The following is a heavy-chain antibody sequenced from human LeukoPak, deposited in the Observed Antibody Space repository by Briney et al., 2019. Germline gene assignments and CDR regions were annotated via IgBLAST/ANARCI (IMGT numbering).Heavy chain of an antibody. CDR2: ISGSGSGT. CDR3: AKGRWGTTGMVPEY. V-gene: IGHV3-23*01. CDR1: GFSFPNYA. D-gene: IGHD1-1*01. Sequence: PGGSLRLSCAASGFSFPNYAMNWVRQAPGKGLEWVSAISGSGSGTYYADTVKGRFTISRDTSKNTVYLQMSSLGVEDTAVYYCAKGRWGTTGMVPEYWGQGTLVTVSS. J-gene: IGHJ4*02.